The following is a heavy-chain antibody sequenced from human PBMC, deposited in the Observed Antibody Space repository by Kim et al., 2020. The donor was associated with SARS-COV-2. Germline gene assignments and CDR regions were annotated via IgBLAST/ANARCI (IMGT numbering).Heavy chain of an antibody. CDR3: ARPGIISTSGMFDY. CDR2: VNPNSGGT. Sequence: ASVKVSCTASGYTFFGYYMHWVRQAPGQGLEWMGWVNPNSGGTNYAQKFQGRVTMTRDPSINTAYMELSRLKSDDTAVYYCARPGIISTSGMFDYWGQGT. D-gene: IGHD3-10*01. J-gene: IGHJ4*02. V-gene: IGHV1-2*02. CDR1: GYTFFGYY.